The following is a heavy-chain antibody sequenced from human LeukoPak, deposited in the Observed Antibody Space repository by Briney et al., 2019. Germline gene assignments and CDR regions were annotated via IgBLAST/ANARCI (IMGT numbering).Heavy chain of an antibody. CDR2: IYTSGST. CDR3: ARDNYGDHPYYYYYGMDV. V-gene: IGHV4-4*07. Sequence: SETLSLTSTVSGGSISSYYWSWIRQPAGKGLEWIGRIYTSGSTNYNPSLKSRVTMSVDTSKNQFSLKLSSVTAADTAVYYCARDNYGDHPYYYYYGMDVWGQGTTVTVSS. J-gene: IGHJ6*02. CDR1: GGSISSYY. D-gene: IGHD4-17*01.